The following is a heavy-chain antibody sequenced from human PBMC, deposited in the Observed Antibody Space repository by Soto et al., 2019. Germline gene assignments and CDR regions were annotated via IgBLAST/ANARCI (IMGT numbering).Heavy chain of an antibody. Sequence: SVKVSCKASGGLFSSYPISWVRQVPGQGLEWMGGIIPVFQTAYYTQRFQGRVTITADESTNTAYMELSSLRSEDTAIYYCARGGSGYTWFNEFWGQGXLVTVYS. CDR3: ARGGSGYTWFNEF. V-gene: IGHV1-69*13. CDR1: GGLFSSYP. J-gene: IGHJ4*02. D-gene: IGHD3-22*01. CDR2: IIPVFQTA.